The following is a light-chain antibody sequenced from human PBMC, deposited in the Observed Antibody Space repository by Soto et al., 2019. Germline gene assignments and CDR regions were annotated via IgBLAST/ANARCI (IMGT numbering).Light chain of an antibody. CDR1: SSDVGGYND. J-gene: IGLJ2*01. V-gene: IGLV2-14*01. Sequence: QSALTQAASVSGSPGQSITISCTGTSSDVGGYNDVSWYQQHPGKAPKLMIYDVSNRPSAVATRFSGSKSCNTASLSISGLQAEDEGDYYCCSFTTSSPVVFGGGTKLTVL. CDR2: DVS. CDR3: CSFTTSSPVV.